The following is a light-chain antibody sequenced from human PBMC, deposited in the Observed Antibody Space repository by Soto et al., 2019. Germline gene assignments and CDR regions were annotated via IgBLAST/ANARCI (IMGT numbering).Light chain of an antibody. V-gene: IGKV1-5*01. Sequence: DIQMTQSPSTLSASVGDRVTITCRASQSISSWLSWYQQKPGKAPKLLTYAASSLESGVPSRFSGSGSGTEFTLTISSLQPDDFATYYCQQYNSYSSTFGQGTKVDIK. CDR3: QQYNSYSST. CDR2: AAS. CDR1: QSISSW. J-gene: IGKJ1*01.